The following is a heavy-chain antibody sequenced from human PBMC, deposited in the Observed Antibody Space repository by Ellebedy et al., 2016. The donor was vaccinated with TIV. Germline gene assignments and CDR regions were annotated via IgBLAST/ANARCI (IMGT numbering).Heavy chain of an antibody. D-gene: IGHD4/OR15-4a*01. CDR3: ATLTWRDY. CDR1: GYSFSNYY. J-gene: IGHJ4*02. Sequence: AASVKVSCKASGYSFSNYYMHWVRQAPGQGLEWMGIINPNDDTKYYTQNFQGRVTVTRDTSANTVYMELSSLRSEDTAVYYCATLTWRDYWGQGTLVTVSS. V-gene: IGHV1-46*01. CDR2: INPNDDTK.